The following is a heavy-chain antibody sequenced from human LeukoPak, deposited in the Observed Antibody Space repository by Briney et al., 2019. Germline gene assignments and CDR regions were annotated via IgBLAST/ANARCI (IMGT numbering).Heavy chain of an antibody. Sequence: SETLSLTCAVYGGSFSGYYWSWIRQPPGKGLEWIGEINHSGSTNYNPSLKSRVTISVDTSKNQFSLKLSSVTAADTAVYYCARDKGGDSSGWYSRYNWFDPWGQGTLVTVSS. J-gene: IGHJ5*02. CDR1: GGSFSGYY. CDR3: ARDKGGDSSGWYSRYNWFDP. D-gene: IGHD6-19*01. V-gene: IGHV4-34*01. CDR2: INHSGST.